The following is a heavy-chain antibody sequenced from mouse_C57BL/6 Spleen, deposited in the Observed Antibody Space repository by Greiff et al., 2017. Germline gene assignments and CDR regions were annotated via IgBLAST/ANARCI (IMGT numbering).Heavy chain of an antibody. J-gene: IGHJ3*01. CDR3: ANYDYDGFAY. V-gene: IGHV1-18*01. CDR1: GYTFTDYN. Sequence: EVKLMESGPELVKPGASVKIPCKASGYTFTDYNMDWVKQSHGKSLEWIGDINPNNGGTIYNQKFKGKATLTVDKSSSTAYMELRSLTSEDTAVYYCANYDYDGFAYWGKGTLVTVSA. D-gene: IGHD2-4*01. CDR2: INPNNGGT.